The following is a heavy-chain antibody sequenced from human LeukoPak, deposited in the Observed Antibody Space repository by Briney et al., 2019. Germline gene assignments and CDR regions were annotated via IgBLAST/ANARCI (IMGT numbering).Heavy chain of an antibody. Sequence: XTCAVXGGSISSSXWWSWVRPPPGKGLEWIGEIYHSGSTNYNPSLKSRVTISVDKSKNQFSLKLSSVTAADTAVCYCARAGAAAGLDYWGQGTLVTVSS. CDR2: IYHSGST. V-gene: IGHV4-4*02. J-gene: IGHJ4*02. D-gene: IGHD6-13*01. CDR3: ARAGAAAGLDY. CDR1: GGSISSSXW.